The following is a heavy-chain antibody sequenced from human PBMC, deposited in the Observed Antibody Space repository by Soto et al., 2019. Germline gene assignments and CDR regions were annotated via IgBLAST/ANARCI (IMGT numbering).Heavy chain of an antibody. CDR3: ASQWLVRSYSYYGMDV. Sequence: QVQLVQSGAEVKKPGSSVKVSCKASGGTFSSYTISWVRQAPGQGLEWMGRIIPILGIANYAQKFQGRVTITADKSTSTAYMELSSLRSEDTAVYYCASQWLVRSYSYYGMDVWGQGTTVTVSS. CDR1: GGTFSSYT. CDR2: IIPILGIA. V-gene: IGHV1-69*02. D-gene: IGHD6-19*01. J-gene: IGHJ6*02.